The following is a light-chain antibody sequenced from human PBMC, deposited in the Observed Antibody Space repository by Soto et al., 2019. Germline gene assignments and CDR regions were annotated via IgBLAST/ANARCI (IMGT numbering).Light chain of an antibody. J-gene: IGLJ2*01. CDR2: NVT. CDR1: NSDISFYTH. Sequence: QSALTQPASVSGSPGQSITISCTETNSDISFYTHVSWYHQLPGKAPRLVIYNVTNRPSGVSSRFSGSKFGNTASLNISGLQAEDEADYYCSSYMSSNTLVFGGGTKLTVL. V-gene: IGLV2-14*03. CDR3: SSYMSSNTLV.